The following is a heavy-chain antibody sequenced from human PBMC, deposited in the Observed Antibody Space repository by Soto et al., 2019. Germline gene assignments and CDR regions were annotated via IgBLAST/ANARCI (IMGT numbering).Heavy chain of an antibody. Sequence: EEQLLESGGGLVQPGGSRRLSCAASGFTFSGYAMSWVRQAPGKGLEWVSTINGGADRTYYAESVKGRFTISRDNFKNALDLRMDSLRAEDTAIYYCARLQAIYGVLKNGIRFDPWGQGTLVTVSS. V-gene: IGHV3-23*01. CDR1: GFTFSGYA. J-gene: IGHJ5*02. D-gene: IGHD3-3*01. CDR3: ARLQAIYGVLKNGIRFDP. CDR2: INGGADRT.